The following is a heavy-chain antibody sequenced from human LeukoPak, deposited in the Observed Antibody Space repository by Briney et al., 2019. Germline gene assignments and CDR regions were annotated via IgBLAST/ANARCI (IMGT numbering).Heavy chain of an antibody. D-gene: IGHD5-18*01. CDR2: ISWDGGST. CDR3: AKDTGGYSYGPFDY. Sequence: PGGSLRLSCAASGFTFDDYTMHWVRQAPGKGLEWVSLISWDGGSTYYADSVKGRFTISRDNSKNSLYLQMNSLRAEDMALYYCAKDTGGYSYGPFDYWGQGTLVTVSS. CDR1: GFTFDDYT. V-gene: IGHV3-43*01. J-gene: IGHJ4*02.